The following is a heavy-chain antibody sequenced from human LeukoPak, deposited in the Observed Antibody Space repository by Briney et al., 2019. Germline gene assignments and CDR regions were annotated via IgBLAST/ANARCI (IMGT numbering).Heavy chain of an antibody. CDR2: IKQDGSGK. CDR3: ASKQWLVSDFDY. CDR1: GFTFSNSW. Sequence: SCKASGFTFSNSWMSWVRQAPGKGLEWVAKIKQDGSGKYYVDSVKGRFTISRDNAKNSLYLQMSSLRAEDTAVYYCASKQWLVSDFDYWGQGTLVTVSS. J-gene: IGHJ4*02. V-gene: IGHV3-7*01. D-gene: IGHD6-19*01.